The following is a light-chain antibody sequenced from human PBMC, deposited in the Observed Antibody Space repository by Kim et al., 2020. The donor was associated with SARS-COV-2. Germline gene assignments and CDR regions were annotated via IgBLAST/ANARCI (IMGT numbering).Light chain of an antibody. CDR3: QQYGSSPQT. CDR2: DAS. V-gene: IGKV3D-20*01. CDR1: QSVSSNY. Sequence: PGDRASLSCGASQSVSSNYLAWYQQKPGLAPRLLIYDASTRATGIPDRFSGSGSGTDFTLTISRLEPEDVAVYYCQQYGSSPQTFGRGTKVDIK. J-gene: IGKJ1*01.